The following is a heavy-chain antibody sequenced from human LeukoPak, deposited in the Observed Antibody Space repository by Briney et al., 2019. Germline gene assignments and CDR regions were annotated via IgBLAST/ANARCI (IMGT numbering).Heavy chain of an antibody. V-gene: IGHV1-18*01. CDR3: ARADYGDYSTWFDP. CDR2: ISAYNGNT. D-gene: IGHD4-17*01. Sequence: ASVKVSCKASGYTFTSYGISWVRQAPGQGLEWMEWISAYNGNTNYAQKLQGRVTMTTNTSTSTAYMELRSLRSDDTAVYYCARADYGDYSTWFDPWGQGTLVTVSS. J-gene: IGHJ5*02. CDR1: GYTFTSYG.